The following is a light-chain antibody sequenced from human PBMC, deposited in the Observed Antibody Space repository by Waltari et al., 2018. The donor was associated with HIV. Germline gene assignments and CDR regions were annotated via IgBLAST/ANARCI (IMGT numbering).Light chain of an antibody. CDR3: QQFYNWPRT. CDR1: QSVSSN. J-gene: IGKJ1*01. CDR2: GAS. Sequence: EIVMTQSPAILSVSPGERATLSCRASQSVSSNLAWYQQKPGQAPRLLIYGASTRASGIPDRFSGSGSGTEFTLTIDSLQSEDFAVYYCQQFYNWPRTFGQGTKVEIK. V-gene: IGKV3-15*01.